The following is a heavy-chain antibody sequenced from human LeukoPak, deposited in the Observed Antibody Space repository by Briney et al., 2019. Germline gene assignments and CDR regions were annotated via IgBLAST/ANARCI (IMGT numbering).Heavy chain of an antibody. CDR3: ARGEGYYFDC. J-gene: IGHJ4*02. CDR1: GDSVSTNSAA. CDR2: TYYRSKWYN. D-gene: IGHD1-26*01. Sequence: SQTLSLTCAISGDSVSTNSAAWNWVRQSPSRGLEWLGRTYYRSKWYNDYAISVKSRIIIKSDTSKNQFSLQLNSVTPEDTAVYYCARGEGYYFDCWGQGILVTVSS. V-gene: IGHV6-1*01.